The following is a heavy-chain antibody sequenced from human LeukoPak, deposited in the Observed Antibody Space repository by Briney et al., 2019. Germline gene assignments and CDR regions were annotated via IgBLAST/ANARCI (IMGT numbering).Heavy chain of an antibody. J-gene: IGHJ4*02. CDR2: ISSSSSTI. Sequence: GGSLRLSCAASGFTFSSYSMNWVRQAPGKGLEWVSYISSSSSTIYYADSVKGRFTISRDNAKNSLYLQMNSLRAEDTAVYYCARVGSNWRYYFDYWGQGTLVTVSS. CDR1: GFTFSSYS. D-gene: IGHD1-20*01. CDR3: ARVGSNWRYYFDY. V-gene: IGHV3-48*01.